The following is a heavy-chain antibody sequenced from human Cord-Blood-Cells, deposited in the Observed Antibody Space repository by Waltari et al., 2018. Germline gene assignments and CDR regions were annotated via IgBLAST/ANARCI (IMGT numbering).Heavy chain of an antibody. V-gene: IGHV2-26*01. CDR1: GVSLSNARMG. Sequence: QVTLKESGPVLVKPTETLTLTCTVSGVSLSNARMGVSWIRQPPGKALKWLAHIFSNVEKSYSTSHKSKLTISNSTSKSQVILTMTHMDPLDTATYYFARISWYDFWSGYYYYYGIDVWGHGTMVTISS. CDR2: IFSNVEK. D-gene: IGHD3-3*01. J-gene: IGHJ6*02. CDR3: ARISWYDFWSGYYYYYGIDV.